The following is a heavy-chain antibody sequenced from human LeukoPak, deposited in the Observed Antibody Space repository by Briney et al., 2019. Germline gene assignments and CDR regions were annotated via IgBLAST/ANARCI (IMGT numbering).Heavy chain of an antibody. V-gene: IGHV3-23*01. Sequence: GGSLRLSCAASGFTFSSYAMSWARQARGKGLEWVSSISASVGGTYHADSVQGRCPISRDNTKNTLFLQLSSLRADDTGLYLCAKERDGDYVRYTHYWGQGTLVTVSS. CDR3: AKERDGDYVRYTHY. J-gene: IGHJ4*02. CDR2: ISASVGGT. CDR1: GFTFSSYA. D-gene: IGHD4-17*01.